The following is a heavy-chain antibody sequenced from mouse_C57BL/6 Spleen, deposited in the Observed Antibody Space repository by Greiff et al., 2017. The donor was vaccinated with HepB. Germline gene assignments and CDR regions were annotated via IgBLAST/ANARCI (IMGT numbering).Heavy chain of an antibody. CDR2: ISNLAYSI. CDR1: GFTFSDYR. J-gene: IGHJ2*01. V-gene: IGHV5-15*01. CDR3: ARLGTYYGSRHFDY. Sequence: DVKLVESGGGLVQPGGSLKLSCAASGFTFSDYRMAWVRQAPRKGPEWVAFISNLAYSIYYADTVTGRFTISRENAKNTLYLEMSSLRSEDTAMYYCARLGTYYGSRHFDYWGQGTTLTVSS. D-gene: IGHD1-1*01.